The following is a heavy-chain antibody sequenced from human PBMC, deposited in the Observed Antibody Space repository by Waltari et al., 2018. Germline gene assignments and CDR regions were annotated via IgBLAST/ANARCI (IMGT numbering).Heavy chain of an antibody. V-gene: IGHV3-7*01. J-gene: IGHJ4*02. CDR1: GFTFSGYW. Sequence: EVQLVESGGGLVQPGGSLRLSCAASGFTFSGYWMRWVRQAPGKGLEWVANIKQDGSEKYYVDSVKGRFTISRDNAKNSLYLQMNSLRAEDTAVYYCARDFRAVDYWGQGTLVTVSS. CDR3: ARDFRAVDY. CDR2: IKQDGSEK. D-gene: IGHD3-10*01.